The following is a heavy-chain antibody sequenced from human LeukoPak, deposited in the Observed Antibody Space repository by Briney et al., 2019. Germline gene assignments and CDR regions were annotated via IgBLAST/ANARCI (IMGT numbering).Heavy chain of an antibody. CDR1: GFTFSSYA. J-gene: IGHJ3*02. Sequence: GGSLRLSCAASGFTFSSYAMSWVRQAPGKGLEWVSAISGSGGSTYYADSVKGRFTISRDNSKNTLYLQMNSLRAEDTAVYYCAKDHRAYYDSSGYYPGAFDIWGQGTMVTVS. V-gene: IGHV3-23*01. CDR2: ISGSGGST. D-gene: IGHD3-22*01. CDR3: AKDHRAYYDSSGYYPGAFDI.